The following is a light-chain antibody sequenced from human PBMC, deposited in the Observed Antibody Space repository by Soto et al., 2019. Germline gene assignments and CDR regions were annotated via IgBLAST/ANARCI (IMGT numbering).Light chain of an antibody. CDR3: AAWDDSLSGYV. Sequence: QSVLTQPPSASGTPGQRVTISCSGSSSNIGINYVYWYQQLPGTAPKLLIYRNNQRPSGVPDRFSGCKSGTSASLAISGLRSEGEADYYCAAWDDSLSGYVFGTGTKLTVL. V-gene: IGLV1-47*01. J-gene: IGLJ1*01. CDR1: SSNIGINY. CDR2: RNN.